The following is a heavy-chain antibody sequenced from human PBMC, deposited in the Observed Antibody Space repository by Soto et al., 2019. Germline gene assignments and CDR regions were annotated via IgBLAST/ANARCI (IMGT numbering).Heavy chain of an antibody. CDR3: ARAGGTYCSSTSCYVDYYYYYGMDV. V-gene: IGHV1-8*01. CDR2: MNPNSVNT. Sequence: ASVKVSCKASGYTFTSYDINWVRQATGQGLEWMGWMNPNSVNTGYAQKFQGRVTMTRNTSISTAYMELSILRSEDTAVYYCARAGGTYCSSTSCYVDYYYYYGMDVWGQGTTVTVSS. D-gene: IGHD2-2*01. CDR1: GYTFTSYD. J-gene: IGHJ6*02.